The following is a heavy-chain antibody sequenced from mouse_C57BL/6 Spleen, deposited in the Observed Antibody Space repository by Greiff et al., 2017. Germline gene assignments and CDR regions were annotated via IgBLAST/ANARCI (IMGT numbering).Heavy chain of an antibody. CDR2: INPSSGYT. CDR3: ARYGSSFYFDY. CDR1: GYTFTSYT. J-gene: IGHJ2*01. D-gene: IGHD1-1*01. V-gene: IGHV1-4*01. Sequence: QVQLQQSGAELARPGASVKMSCKASGYTFTSYTMHWVKQRPGQGLEWIGYINPSSGYTKYNQKFKDKATLTADESSSTAYMQLSSLTSEDSAVYYCARYGSSFYFDYWGQGTTLTVSS.